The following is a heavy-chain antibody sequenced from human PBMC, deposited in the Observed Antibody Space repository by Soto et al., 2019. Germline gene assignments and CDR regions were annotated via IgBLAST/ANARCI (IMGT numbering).Heavy chain of an antibody. CDR3: AREHFSGSCYDY. CDR2: IWYDGSNK. Sequence: QVQLVESGGGVVQPGRSLRLSCAASGFTFSSYGMHWVRQAPGKGLEWVAVIWYDGSNKYYADSVKGRFTISRDNSKNTLYLQMNSLRAEDTAVYYCAREHFSGSCYDYWGQGTLVTVSS. V-gene: IGHV3-33*01. D-gene: IGHD1-26*01. CDR1: GFTFSSYG. J-gene: IGHJ4*02.